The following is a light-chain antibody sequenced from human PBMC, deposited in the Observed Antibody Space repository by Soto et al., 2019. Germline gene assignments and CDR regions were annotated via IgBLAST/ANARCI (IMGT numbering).Light chain of an antibody. CDR3: CSFAGSATWI. CDR1: SSDVGSYNL. Sequence: QSALTQPASVSGSPGQSITISCTGTSSDVGSYNLVSWYQQHPGKAPKLMIYEVNKWPSGVSNRFSGSKSGNTASLTISGLQAEDEADYYCCSFAGSATWIFGGVTNLTVL. V-gene: IGLV2-23*02. J-gene: IGLJ2*01. CDR2: EVN.